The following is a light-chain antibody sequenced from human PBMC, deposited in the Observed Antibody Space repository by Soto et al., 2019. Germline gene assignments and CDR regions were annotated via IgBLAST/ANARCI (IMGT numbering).Light chain of an antibody. J-gene: IGLJ2*01. CDR3: AAWDDSLNGLV. CDR2: INN. CDR1: SSNIGSSP. Sequence: QSVLTQPPSASGTPGQTVIISCSGTSSNIGSSPVNWYQQLPGTAPKLLIYINNQRPSGVPDRFSASKSVTSASLAISGLQSEDEADYCCAAWDDSLNGLVFGGGTKLTVL. V-gene: IGLV1-44*01.